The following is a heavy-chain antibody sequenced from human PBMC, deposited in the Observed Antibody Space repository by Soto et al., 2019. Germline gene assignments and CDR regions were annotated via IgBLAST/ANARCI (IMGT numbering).Heavy chain of an antibody. J-gene: IGHJ4*02. CDR3: VKHPKNILTFYFDY. V-gene: IGHV3-23*01. Sequence: EVQLLESGGGLVQPGGSLRLSCAVSGFTFNSYAMTWVRQAPGKGLEWVSTITPNGGTTYYADSVKGRFTIFRDNSKNTLYLRMNSLRAEDTAVYYCVKHPKNILTFYFDYWGQGTLVTVSS. CDR1: GFTFNSYA. CDR2: ITPNGGTT.